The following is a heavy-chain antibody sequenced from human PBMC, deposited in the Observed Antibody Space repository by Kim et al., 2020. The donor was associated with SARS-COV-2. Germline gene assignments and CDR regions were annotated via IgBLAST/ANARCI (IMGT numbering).Heavy chain of an antibody. CDR1: GGSISSGGYY. V-gene: IGHV4-31*03. CDR2: IYYSGST. J-gene: IGHJ3*02. Sequence: SETLSLTCTVSGGSISSGGYYWSWIRQHPGKGLEWIGYIYYSGSTYYNPSLKSRVTISVDTSKNQFSLKLSSVTATDTAVYYCARVPGQAFDIWGQGTMVTVSS. CDR3: ARVPGQAFDI.